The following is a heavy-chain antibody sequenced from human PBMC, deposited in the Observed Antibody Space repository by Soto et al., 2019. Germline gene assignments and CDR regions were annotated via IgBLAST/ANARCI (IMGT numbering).Heavy chain of an antibody. D-gene: IGHD5-12*01. Sequence: RRLSCAASGFTFSSYGMHWVRQAPGKGLEWVAVISYDGSNKYYADSVKGRFTISRDNSKNTLYLQMNSLRAEDTAVYYCAKDNGGYNYEQRFGAFDIWGQGTMVTVSS. V-gene: IGHV3-30*18. CDR3: AKDNGGYNYEQRFGAFDI. CDR2: ISYDGSNK. J-gene: IGHJ3*02. CDR1: GFTFSSYG.